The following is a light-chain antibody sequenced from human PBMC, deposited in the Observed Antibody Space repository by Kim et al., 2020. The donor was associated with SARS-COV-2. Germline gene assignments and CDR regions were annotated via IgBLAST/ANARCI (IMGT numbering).Light chain of an antibody. Sequence: SPGKRAPLSRRARQCERINLAWYPQKPGQAPRLLIYGASTRATGNPARFSGSGSGKEFPLTISSLQSEDFAVYYCQQYNNWPPWTFGQGTKVDIK. J-gene: IGKJ1*01. V-gene: IGKV3-15*01. CDR2: GAS. CDR3: QQYNNWPPWT. CDR1: QCERIN.